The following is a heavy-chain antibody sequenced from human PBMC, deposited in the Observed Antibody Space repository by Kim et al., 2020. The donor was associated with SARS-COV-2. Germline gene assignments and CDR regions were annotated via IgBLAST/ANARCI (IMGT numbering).Heavy chain of an antibody. V-gene: IGHV6-1*01. J-gene: IGHJ4*02. D-gene: IGHD5-12*01. CDR1: GDSVSSNSAA. Sequence: SQTLSLTCAISGDSVSSNSAAWNWIRQSPSRGLEWLGRTYYRSKWYNDYAVSVKSRITINPDTSKNQFSLQLNSVTPEDTAVYYCAREAFESSDIVATTIDYWGQGTLVTVSS. CDR2: TYYRSKWYN. CDR3: AREAFESSDIVATTIDY.